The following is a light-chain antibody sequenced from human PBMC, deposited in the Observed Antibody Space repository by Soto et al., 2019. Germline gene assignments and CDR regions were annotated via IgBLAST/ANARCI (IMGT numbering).Light chain of an antibody. CDR3: QQYGSSLWT. Sequence: EIVLTQSPGTLSLSPGERATLSCRASQSVNSRYLAWYQQKPGQAPSLLIYGASSRATGIPDRFNGSGSGTDFTLTINRLEPEDFAMYYCQQYGSSLWTIGQGTKVEIK. CDR2: GAS. V-gene: IGKV3-20*01. J-gene: IGKJ1*01. CDR1: QSVNSRY.